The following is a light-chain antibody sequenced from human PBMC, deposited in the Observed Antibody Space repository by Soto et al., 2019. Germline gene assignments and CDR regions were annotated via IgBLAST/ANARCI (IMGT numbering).Light chain of an antibody. CDR3: QQYFRPPIT. J-gene: IGKJ4*01. V-gene: IGKV4-1*01. CDR2: WAS. CDR1: XXXXYSSNNKNY. Sequence: DIVMNQSPDSLTWSRFGSATNXXXXXXXXXYSSNNKNYLAWYXXKEGQXXRXXINWASTRDSGVPDRFSGSGSGTDLTITISSLQAEDAEVYACQQYFRPPITFGGGTKVDIK.